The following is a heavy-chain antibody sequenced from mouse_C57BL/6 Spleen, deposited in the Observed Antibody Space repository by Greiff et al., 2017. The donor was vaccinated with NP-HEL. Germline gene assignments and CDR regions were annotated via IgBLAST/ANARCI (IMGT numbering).Heavy chain of an antibody. CDR2: IYPGSGST. J-gene: IGHJ3*01. CDR3: ARTYDYDLAWFAY. V-gene: IGHV1-55*01. Sequence: QVQLKQPGAELVKPGASVKMSCKASGYTFTSYWITWVKQRPGQGLEWIGDIYPGSGSTNYNEKFKSKATLTVDTSSSTAYMQLSSLTSEDSAVYYCARTYDYDLAWFAYWGQGTLVTVSA. CDR1: GYTFTSYW. D-gene: IGHD2-4*01.